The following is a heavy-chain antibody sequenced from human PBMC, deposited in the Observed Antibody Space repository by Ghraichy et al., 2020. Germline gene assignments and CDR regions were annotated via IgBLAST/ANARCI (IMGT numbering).Heavy chain of an antibody. V-gene: IGHV3-30*18. CDR3: AKSVRWELSADY. D-gene: IGHD1-26*01. J-gene: IGHJ4*02. Sequence: GGSLRLSCAASGFTFSSYGMHWVRQAPGKGLEWVAVISYDGSNKYYADSVKGRFTISRDNSKNTLYLQMNSLRAEDTAVYYCAKSVRWELSADYWGQGTLVTVSS. CDR1: GFTFSSYG. CDR2: ISYDGSNK.